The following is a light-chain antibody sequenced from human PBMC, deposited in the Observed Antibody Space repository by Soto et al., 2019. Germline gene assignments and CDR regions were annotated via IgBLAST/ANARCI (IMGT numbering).Light chain of an antibody. CDR3: QQYGSSPGT. Sequence: IVLTQSPAILALSPGDRATLSCRASQRVSSTYLAWYQQKPGQAPRLLIYATSYRATGIPDRFSGSGSGTDFTLSISRLEPEDFAMYYCQQYGSSPGTFGQGTKVDIK. V-gene: IGKV3-20*01. CDR2: ATS. CDR1: QRVSSTY. J-gene: IGKJ1*01.